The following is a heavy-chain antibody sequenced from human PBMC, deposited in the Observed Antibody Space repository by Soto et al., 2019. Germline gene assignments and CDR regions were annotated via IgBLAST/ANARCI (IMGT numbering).Heavy chain of an antibody. CDR2: INPSGRA. J-gene: IGHJ2*01. V-gene: IGHV4-4*07. CDR1: GGSITNHY. CDR3: ARDYDVNTAVDYWYFDL. D-gene: IGHD5-18*01. Sequence: QVQLQESGPRLVTPSETLTLTCSLSGGSITNHYWGWIRQPPGKGLEFIGRINPSGRAHYNPSLQSRVTMSVDTSKNQFSLKVNSVTAADTAIYYCARDYDVNTAVDYWYFDLWGRGTLVTVSS.